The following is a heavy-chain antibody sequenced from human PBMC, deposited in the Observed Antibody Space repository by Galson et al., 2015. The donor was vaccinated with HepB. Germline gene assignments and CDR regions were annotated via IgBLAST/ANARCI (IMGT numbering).Heavy chain of an antibody. V-gene: IGHV3-30*18. CDR3: ANLRLEAFYDAFDI. CDR2: ISYDGSNK. CDR1: GFTFSSYG. Sequence: SLRLSCAASGFTFSSYGMHWVRQAPGKGLEWVAVISYDGSNKYYADSVKGRFTISRDNSKNTLYLQMNSLRAEDTAVYYCANLRLEAFYDAFDIWGQGTMVTVSS. D-gene: IGHD1-1*01. J-gene: IGHJ3*02.